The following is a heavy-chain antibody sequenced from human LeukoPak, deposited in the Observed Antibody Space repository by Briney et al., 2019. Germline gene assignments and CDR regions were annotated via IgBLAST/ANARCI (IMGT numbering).Heavy chain of an antibody. CDR2: ISWNSGSI. D-gene: IGHD4-17*01. CDR3: ARDIGGDFEAFDI. CDR1: GFTFDDYA. J-gene: IGHJ3*02. V-gene: IGHV3-9*01. Sequence: GGSLRLSCAASGFTFDDYAMHWVRQAPGKGLEWVSGISWNSGSIGYADSVKGRFTISRDNAKNSLYLQMNSLRAEDTALYYCARDIGGDFEAFDIWGQGTMVTVSS.